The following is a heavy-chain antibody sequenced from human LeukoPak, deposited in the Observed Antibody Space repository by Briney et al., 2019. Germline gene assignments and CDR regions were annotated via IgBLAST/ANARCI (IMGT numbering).Heavy chain of an antibody. Sequence: ASVTVSCKASGYTFTSYGISWVRQAPGQGLEWMGWISAYNGNTNYAQKLQGRVTMTTDTSTSTAYMELRSLRSDDTAVYYCARDPGIVATTPNWFDPWGQGTLVTVSP. J-gene: IGHJ5*02. V-gene: IGHV1-18*04. D-gene: IGHD5-12*01. CDR3: ARDPGIVATTPNWFDP. CDR2: ISAYNGNT. CDR1: GYTFTSYG.